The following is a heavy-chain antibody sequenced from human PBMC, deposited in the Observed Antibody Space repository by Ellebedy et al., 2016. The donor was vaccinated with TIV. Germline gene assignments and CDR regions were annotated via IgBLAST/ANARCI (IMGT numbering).Heavy chain of an antibody. Sequence: PGGSLRLSCAASGFTFSNYGMHWVRPAPGKGLEWVSVISYDGSNKYYADSVKGRFTISRDNSKNTLYVQMNSLRAEDTAVYYCAKVADYYHDSSGFPDNWGQGTLVTVSS. CDR3: AKVADYYHDSSGFPDN. CDR2: ISYDGSNK. CDR1: GFTFSNYG. D-gene: IGHD3-22*01. J-gene: IGHJ4*02. V-gene: IGHV3-30*18.